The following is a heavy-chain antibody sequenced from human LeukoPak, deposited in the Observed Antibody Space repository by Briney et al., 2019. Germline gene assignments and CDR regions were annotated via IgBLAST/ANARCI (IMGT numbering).Heavy chain of an antibody. Sequence: HPGGSLRLSCAASGFTFTDHYMTWIRQAPGKGLEWVANIKQDGSEKYYVDSVKGRFTISRDNAKNSLYLQMNSLRAEDTAVYYCARDGWYGSGSPIDYWGQGTLVTVSS. D-gene: IGHD3-10*01. CDR3: ARDGWYGSGSPIDY. CDR2: IKQDGSEK. CDR1: GFTFTDHY. J-gene: IGHJ4*02. V-gene: IGHV3-7*01.